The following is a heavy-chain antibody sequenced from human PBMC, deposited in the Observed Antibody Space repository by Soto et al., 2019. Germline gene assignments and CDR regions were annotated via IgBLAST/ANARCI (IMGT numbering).Heavy chain of an antibody. CDR1: GGSISITNYY. V-gene: IGHV4-39*01. CDR2: LFYSGST. CDR3: ARHSLSVVVIPARDYGMDV. D-gene: IGHD2-2*01. J-gene: IGHJ6*01. Sequence: SETLCVTCIFSGGSISITNYYWAWIRQPPGKGLEWIGNLFYSGSTYSNPSLKNRVTISVDTSKNQFSLKLSSVTAPDTAVYYCARHSLSVVVIPARDYGMDVWGQGTTVTVSS.